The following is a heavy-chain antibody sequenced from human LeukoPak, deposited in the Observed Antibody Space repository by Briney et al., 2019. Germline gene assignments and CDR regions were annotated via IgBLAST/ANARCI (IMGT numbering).Heavy chain of an antibody. CDR3: ASTSIAVAGTFDY. J-gene: IGHJ4*02. CDR2: ISAYNGNT. Sequence: ASVKVSCKASGYTFTSYGISWVRQAPGQGLEWMGWISAYNGNTNYAQKLQGRVTMTTDTSTSTVYMELSSLRSEDTAVYYCASTSIAVAGTFDYWGQGTLVTVSS. V-gene: IGHV1-18*01. D-gene: IGHD6-19*01. CDR1: GYTFTSYG.